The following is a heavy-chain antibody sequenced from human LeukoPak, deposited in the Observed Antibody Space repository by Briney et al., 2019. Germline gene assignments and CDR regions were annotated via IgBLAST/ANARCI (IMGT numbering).Heavy chain of an antibody. CDR1: GFTFSSYA. D-gene: IGHD3-10*01. CDR2: ISYDGSNK. Sequence: PGGSLRLSCAASGFTFSSYAMHWVRQAPGKGLEWVAVISYDGSNKYYADSVKGRFTISRDNSKNTLYLQMNSLRAEDTAVYYCARGFLDAFDIWGQGTMVTVSS. J-gene: IGHJ3*02. CDR3: ARGFLDAFDI. V-gene: IGHV3-30-3*01.